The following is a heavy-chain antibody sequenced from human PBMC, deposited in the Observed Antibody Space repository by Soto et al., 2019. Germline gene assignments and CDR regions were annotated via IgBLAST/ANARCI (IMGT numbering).Heavy chain of an antibody. CDR1: GFTFSSYW. CDR3: VRELAAPLYYGMDV. Sequence: GGSLRLSCAASGFTFSSYWLSWVRQAPGKGLEWVANIKEDGSEKYYVDSVKGRFTISRDNAKNSLYLQMNSLRAEDTAVYYCVRELAAPLYYGMDVWGQGTTVTVSS. D-gene: IGHD6-25*01. CDR2: IKEDGSEK. V-gene: IGHV3-7*01. J-gene: IGHJ6*02.